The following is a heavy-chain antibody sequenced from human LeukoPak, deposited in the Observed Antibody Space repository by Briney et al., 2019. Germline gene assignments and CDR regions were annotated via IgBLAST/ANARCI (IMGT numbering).Heavy chain of an antibody. J-gene: IGHJ4*02. V-gene: IGHV3-21*01. CDR2: ISSSSSYI. D-gene: IGHD1-26*01. CDR1: GFTFSSYS. CDR3: ARDHSGSYSGVDY. Sequence: GGSLRLSCAASGFTFSSYSMNWVRQAPGKGLEWVSSISSSSSYIYYADSVKGRFTISRDNAKNSLYLQMNSQRAEDTAVYYCARDHSGSYSGVDYWGQGTLVTVSS.